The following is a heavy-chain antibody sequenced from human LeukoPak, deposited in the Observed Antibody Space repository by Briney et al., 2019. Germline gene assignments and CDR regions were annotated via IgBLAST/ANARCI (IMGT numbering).Heavy chain of an antibody. CDR1: GYTFTSNY. CDR2: INPNGGST. CDR3: ARGGSTGPHWFDP. Sequence: ASVKVSCKASGYTFTSNYMHWVRQAPGQGLEWMGIINPNGGSTNYAQKFQGRVTLTRDMSTSTVYMELSSLRSEDTVVYYCARGGSTGPHWFDPWGQGTLVTVSS. D-gene: IGHD2-8*02. J-gene: IGHJ5*02. V-gene: IGHV1-46*01.